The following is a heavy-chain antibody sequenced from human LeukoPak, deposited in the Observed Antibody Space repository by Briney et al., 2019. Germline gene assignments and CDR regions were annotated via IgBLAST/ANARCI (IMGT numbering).Heavy chain of an antibody. CDR1: GFPFSSYE. J-gene: IGHJ4*02. V-gene: IGHV3-48*03. CDR2: ISSGSSSI. D-gene: IGHD6-6*01. Sequence: PGGSLRLSCAASGFPFSSYEMNWVRQAPGKGLEWVSYISSGSSSIFYADSLKGRFTISRDNAKNSLYLQMNSLRVEDTAVYYCARGGIAARFAYWGQGTLVIVSS. CDR3: ARGGIAARFAY.